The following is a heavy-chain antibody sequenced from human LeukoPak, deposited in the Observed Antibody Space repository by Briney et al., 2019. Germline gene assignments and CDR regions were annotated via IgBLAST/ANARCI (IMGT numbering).Heavy chain of an antibody. V-gene: IGHV3-21*01. D-gene: IGHD6-19*01. CDR1: GFTFSSYS. CDR2: ISSSSSYM. CDR3: ARDSSGWYRADY. J-gene: IGHJ4*02. Sequence: GGSLRLSCAASGFTFSSYSMNWVRQAPGKGLEWVSSISSSSSYMYYADSVKGRFTISRDNAKNSLYLQMNSLRAEDTAVYYCARDSSGWYRADYWGQGTLVTVSS.